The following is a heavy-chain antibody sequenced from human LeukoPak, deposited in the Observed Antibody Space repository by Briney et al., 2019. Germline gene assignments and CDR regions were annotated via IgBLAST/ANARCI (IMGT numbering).Heavy chain of an antibody. CDR1: GYTFTGNY. Sequence: ASVKVSCKASGYTFTGNYLHWVRQAPGQGLEWMGWINTNNGGTSYAQTFLGRVTMTRHTSISTAYLELVSLRSDDTAVYYCARGPVGMLGPNNPFDYWGQGTLVTLSS. CDR3: ARGPVGMLGPNNPFDY. J-gene: IGHJ4*02. CDR2: INTNNGGT. V-gene: IGHV1-2*02. D-gene: IGHD1-26*01.